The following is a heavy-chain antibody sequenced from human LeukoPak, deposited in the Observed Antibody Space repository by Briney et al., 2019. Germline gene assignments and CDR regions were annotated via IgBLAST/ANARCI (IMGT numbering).Heavy chain of an antibody. V-gene: IGHV1-69*13. CDR3: ARALREYDYVWGTYSP. D-gene: IGHD3-16*01. Sequence: SVKVSCKASGGTFSSYAISWVRQASGQGLEWMGGIIPIFGTANYAQKFQGRVTITADESTSTAYMELSSLRSEDTAVYYCARALREYDYVWGTYSPWGQGTLVTVSS. J-gene: IGHJ5*02. CDR1: GGTFSSYA. CDR2: IIPIFGTA.